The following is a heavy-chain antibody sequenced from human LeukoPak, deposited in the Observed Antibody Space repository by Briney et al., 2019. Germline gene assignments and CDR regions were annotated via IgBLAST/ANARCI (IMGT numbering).Heavy chain of an antibody. CDR2: INHSGST. CDR1: GGSFSGYY. CDR3: ARARGSYPGGVYYFDY. D-gene: IGHD1-26*01. Sequence: PSETLSLTCAVYGGSFSGYYWSWIRQPPGKGLEWIGEINHSGSTNYNPSLKSRVTISVDTSKNQFSLKLSSVTAADTAVYYCARARGSYPGGVYYFDYWGQGTLVTVSS. J-gene: IGHJ4*02. V-gene: IGHV4-34*01.